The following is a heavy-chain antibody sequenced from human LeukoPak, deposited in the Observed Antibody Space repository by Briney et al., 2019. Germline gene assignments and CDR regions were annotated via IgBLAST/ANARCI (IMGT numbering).Heavy chain of an antibody. Sequence: QPGRSLRLSCAASGFTFSSYGMHWVRQAPGKGLEWVAVISYDGSNKYYADSVKGRFTISRDNSKNTLYLQMNSLRAEDTAVYYCAKESGGNSFDYWGQGTLVTVSS. CDR3: AKESGGNSFDY. CDR1: GFTFSSYG. CDR2: ISYDGSNK. V-gene: IGHV3-30*18. D-gene: IGHD4-23*01. J-gene: IGHJ4*02.